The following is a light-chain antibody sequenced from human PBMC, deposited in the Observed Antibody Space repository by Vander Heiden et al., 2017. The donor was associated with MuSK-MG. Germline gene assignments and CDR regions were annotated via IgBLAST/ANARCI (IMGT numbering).Light chain of an antibody. Sequence: DIVLTQSPGPLSLSPGERATLSCRASQSVSSSYLAWYQQKPGQAPRLLIYGASSRATGIPDRFSGSGSGTDFTLTISRLEPEDFAVYYCQQYGSSPGITFGQGTRLEIK. J-gene: IGKJ5*01. CDR3: QQYGSSPGIT. CDR2: GAS. V-gene: IGKV3-20*01. CDR1: QSVSSSY.